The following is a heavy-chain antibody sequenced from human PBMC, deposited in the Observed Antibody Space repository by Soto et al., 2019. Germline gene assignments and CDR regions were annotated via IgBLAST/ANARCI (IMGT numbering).Heavy chain of an antibody. V-gene: IGHV1-18*01. Sequence: QVQLMQSGAEVKKPGASVKVSCKASGYPFNSYGISWVRKAPGQGLEWMGWITADRTNTNYAQKFQGRVTMTTDTSTSTAYMELTNLISDDTAVYYCARDRSVNDYWGQGTLVTVSS. J-gene: IGHJ4*02. CDR3: ARDRSVNDY. CDR1: GYPFNSYG. CDR2: ITADRTNT.